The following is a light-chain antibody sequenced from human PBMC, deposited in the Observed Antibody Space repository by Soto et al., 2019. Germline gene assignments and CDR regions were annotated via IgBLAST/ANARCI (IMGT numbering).Light chain of an antibody. CDR1: SSNIGAGYD. J-gene: IGLJ1*01. Sequence: QAVVTQPPSVSGAPGQRVTISCTGSSSNIGAGYDVHWYQQLPGTAPKLLIYGNSNRHSGVPDRFSGSKSGTSASLAITGLQAEDEADYYCQSYDSSLSGFNYVFGTGTKLTVL. CDR3: QSYDSSLSGFNYV. CDR2: GNS. V-gene: IGLV1-40*01.